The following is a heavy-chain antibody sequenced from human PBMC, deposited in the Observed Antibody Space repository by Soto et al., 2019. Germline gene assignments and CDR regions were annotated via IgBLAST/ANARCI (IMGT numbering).Heavy chain of an antibody. Sequence: SVKVSCKASGYTLTSYAMHWVRQAPGQRLEWMGWINAGNGNTKYSQKFQGRVTITRGTSASTAYMELSSLRSEDTAVYYCASSFILTGYFGMDVWGQGTTVTVSS. CDR2: INAGNGNT. V-gene: IGHV1-3*01. D-gene: IGHD3-9*01. CDR3: ASSFILTGYFGMDV. J-gene: IGHJ6*02. CDR1: GYTLTSYA.